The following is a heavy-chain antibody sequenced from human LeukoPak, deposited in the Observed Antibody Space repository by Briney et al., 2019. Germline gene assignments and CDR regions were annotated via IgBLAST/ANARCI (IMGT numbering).Heavy chain of an antibody. Sequence: GGSLRLSCAASGFTFDDYAMHWVRQAPGKGLEWVSGISWNSGSIVYADSVKGRFTISRDNAKNSLYLQMNSLRAEDTALYYCASYCSSTSCSDAFDIWGQGTMVTVSS. J-gene: IGHJ3*02. V-gene: IGHV3-9*01. CDR1: GFTFDDYA. CDR2: ISWNSGSI. CDR3: ASYCSSTSCSDAFDI. D-gene: IGHD2-2*01.